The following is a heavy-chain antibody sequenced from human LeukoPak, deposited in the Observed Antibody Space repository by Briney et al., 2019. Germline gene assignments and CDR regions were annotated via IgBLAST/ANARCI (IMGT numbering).Heavy chain of an antibody. CDR1: GFTFSSHS. D-gene: IGHD4-17*01. CDR3: ARDKGAYGDYVCDY. V-gene: IGHV3-21*01. CDR2: ISSSSSYI. Sequence: GGSLRLSCAASGFTFSSHSMTWVRQAPGKGLEWVSSISSSSSYIYYADSVKGRFTISRGNAKNSLYLQMNSLRTEDTAVYYCARDKGAYGDYVCDYWGQGTLVAVSS. J-gene: IGHJ4*02.